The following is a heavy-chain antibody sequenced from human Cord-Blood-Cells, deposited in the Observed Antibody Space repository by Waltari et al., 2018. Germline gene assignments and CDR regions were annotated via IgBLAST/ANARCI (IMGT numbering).Heavy chain of an antibody. CDR1: GYSFTSYW. CDR3: ARHMGYCSSTSCFYNWFDP. D-gene: IGHD2-2*01. Sequence: EVQLVQSGAEVKKPGESLKISCKGSGYSFTSYWIDWVRQMPGKGLEWMGVLYPGDAEPGSSPSFKGRVTISADKSISTAYLQWSSLKASDTAMYYCARHMGYCSSTSCFYNWFDPWGQGTLVTVSS. CDR2: LYPGDAEP. J-gene: IGHJ5*02. V-gene: IGHV5-51*01.